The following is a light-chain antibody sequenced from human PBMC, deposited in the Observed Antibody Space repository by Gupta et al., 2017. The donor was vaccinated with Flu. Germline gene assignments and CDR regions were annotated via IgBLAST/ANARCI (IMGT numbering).Light chain of an antibody. Sequence: DIQMTQSPSSLSASVGDRVTIICRASQDISNYLAWYQQKPGKVPKLLISAASTLQSGVPSRFSGSASGTDFTLTINSLQPEDVATYYCQKYNRAPFTFGPGTKVDLK. CDR3: QKYNRAPFT. V-gene: IGKV1-27*01. CDR1: QDISNY. J-gene: IGKJ3*01. CDR2: AAS.